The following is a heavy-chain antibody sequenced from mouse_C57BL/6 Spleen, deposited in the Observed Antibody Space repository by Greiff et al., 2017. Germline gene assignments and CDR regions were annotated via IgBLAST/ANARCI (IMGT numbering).Heavy chain of an antibody. CDR1: GYTFTNYY. Sequence: VQLQQSGPELVKPGASVKISCKASGYTFTNYYMNWVKQSHGKSLEWIGEINPNNGGTSYNQKFKGKATLTVDKSSSTAYMELRSLTSEDSAVYYCARTNDYDGWFAYWGQGTLVTVSA. J-gene: IGHJ3*01. D-gene: IGHD2-4*01. V-gene: IGHV1-26*01. CDR2: INPNNGGT. CDR3: ARTNDYDGWFAY.